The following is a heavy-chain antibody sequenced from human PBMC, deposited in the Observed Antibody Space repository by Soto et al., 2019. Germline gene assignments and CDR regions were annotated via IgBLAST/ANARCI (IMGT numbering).Heavy chain of an antibody. CDR2: INHSGST. CDR1: GGSFSGYY. CDR3: ARGFGYYDSSGPFDY. J-gene: IGHJ4*02. Sequence: SETLSLTCAVYGGSFSGYYWSWIRQPPGKGLEWIGEINHSGSTNCNPSLKSRVTISVDTSKNQFSLKLSSVTAADTAVYYCARGFGYYDSSGPFDYWGQGTLVTV. D-gene: IGHD3-22*01. V-gene: IGHV4-34*01.